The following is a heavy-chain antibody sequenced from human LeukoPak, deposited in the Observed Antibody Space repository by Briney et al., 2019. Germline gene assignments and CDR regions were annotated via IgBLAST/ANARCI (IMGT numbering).Heavy chain of an antibody. CDR1: GFTFSSYG. J-gene: IGHJ4*02. D-gene: IGHD3-3*02. V-gene: IGHV3-33*06. CDR3: AKDLHHFTNYFDY. Sequence: GGSLRLSCAASGFTFSSYGMHWVRQAPGKGLEWVAVIWYDGSNKYYADSVKGRFTISRDNSKNTLYLQMNSLRAEDTAVYYCAKDLHHFTNYFDYWGQGTPVTVSS. CDR2: IWYDGSNK.